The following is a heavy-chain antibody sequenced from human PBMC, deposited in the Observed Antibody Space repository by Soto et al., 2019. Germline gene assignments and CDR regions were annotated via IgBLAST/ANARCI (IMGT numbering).Heavy chain of an antibody. CDR1: GGSFSGYY. Sequence: PSETLSLTCAVYGGSFSGYYWSWIRQPPGKGLEWIGEINHSGSTNYNPSLKSRVTISVDTSKNQFSLKLSSVTAADTAVYYCARGKRQQLVSLYYYYGMAVWGQGTTVTVSS. CDR3: ARGKRQQLVSLYYYYGMAV. V-gene: IGHV4-34*01. D-gene: IGHD6-13*01. CDR2: INHSGST. J-gene: IGHJ6*02.